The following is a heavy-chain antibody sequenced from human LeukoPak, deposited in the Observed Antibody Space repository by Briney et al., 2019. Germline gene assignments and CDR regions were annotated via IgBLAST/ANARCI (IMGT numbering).Heavy chain of an antibody. V-gene: IGHV3-66*01. J-gene: IGHJ4*02. CDR1: RFTVSNYH. CDR2: IYNGDNT. Sequence: GSLRLSCVASRFTVSNYHMNWVRQAPGKVLEWVSVIYNGDNTYYADSVQGRFTISKDNSKNTLYLQMNSLRPEDTAVYFCARASRWLAFDNWGQGTLVTVSS. CDR3: ARASRWLAFDN. D-gene: IGHD6-19*01.